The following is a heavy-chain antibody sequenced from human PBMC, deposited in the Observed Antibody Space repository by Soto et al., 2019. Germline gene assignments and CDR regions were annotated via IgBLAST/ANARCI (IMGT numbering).Heavy chain of an antibody. CDR2: ISYDGSNK. J-gene: IGHJ6*02. Sequence: GGSLRLSCAASGFTFSSYAMHWVRQAPGKGLEWVAVISYDGSNKYYADSVKGRFTSSRDNSKNTLYLQMNSLRAEDTAVYYCARDRVLATVTTLGDYYYYGMDVWGQGTTVTVSS. CDR1: GFTFSSYA. V-gene: IGHV3-30-3*01. D-gene: IGHD4-17*01. CDR3: ARDRVLATVTTLGDYYYYGMDV.